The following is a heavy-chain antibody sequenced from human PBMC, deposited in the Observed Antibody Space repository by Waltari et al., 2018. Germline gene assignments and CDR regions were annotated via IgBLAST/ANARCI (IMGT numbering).Heavy chain of an antibody. Sequence: QLNLRESGPGLVKPSQTLSLTCTVSGGSISSGGYYLSWIRQHPGKGLEWIGDIYDSGSTDYNPSLKSRVTISVDTSKNQFSLKLSAVTAGDTAVYYCAGGDGSGSFDYWGQGTLVTVSS. CDR3: AGGDGSGSFDY. V-gene: IGHV4-31*03. CDR1: GGSISSGGYY. D-gene: IGHD3-10*01. J-gene: IGHJ4*02. CDR2: IYDSGST.